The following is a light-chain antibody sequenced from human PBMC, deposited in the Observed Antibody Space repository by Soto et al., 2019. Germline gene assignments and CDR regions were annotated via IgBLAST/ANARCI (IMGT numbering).Light chain of an antibody. V-gene: IGLV1-40*01. CDR2: NYV. CDR1: SSNIGAGYG. CDR3: WSYAGNTIFV. Sequence: QSVLTQPPSVSGAPGQRVTISCAGTSSNIGAGYGVHWYQQLPGRAPKLLIHNYVNRPSGVPDRFSGSKSGTSASLAITGLQGEDEAYYYCWSYAGNTIFVFGGGTKLTVL. J-gene: IGLJ2*01.